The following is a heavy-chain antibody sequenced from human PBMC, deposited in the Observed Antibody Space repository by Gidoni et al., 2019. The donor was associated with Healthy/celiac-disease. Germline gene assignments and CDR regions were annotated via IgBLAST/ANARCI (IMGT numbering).Heavy chain of an antibody. CDR1: GGTVSSYA. Sequence: QVQLVQSGAEVKKPGSAVKVSCKAAGGTVSSYAISWCRQAPGQGLEWMGEIIRSFGTANYAQKCQGRVTLTADKSTSTAYMELSSLRSEDTAVYYCAREARRGGYYYGMDVWGKGTTVTVSS. CDR2: IIRSFGTA. D-gene: IGHD3-10*01. V-gene: IGHV1-69*06. CDR3: AREARRGGYYYGMDV. J-gene: IGHJ6*04.